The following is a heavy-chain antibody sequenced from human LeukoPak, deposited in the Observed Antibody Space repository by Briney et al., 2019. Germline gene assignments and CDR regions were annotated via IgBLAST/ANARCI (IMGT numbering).Heavy chain of an antibody. CDR2: ISYDGSNK. CDR1: GFTFSSYG. Sequence: GGSLRLSCAASGFTFSSYGMHWVRQAPGKGLEWVAVISYDGSNKYYADSVKGRFTISRDNSKNTLYLQMNSLRAEDTAVYYCAKDCDYYGSGSYYMDVWGKGTTVTVSS. V-gene: IGHV3-30*18. J-gene: IGHJ6*03. CDR3: AKDCDYYGSGSYYMDV. D-gene: IGHD3-10*01.